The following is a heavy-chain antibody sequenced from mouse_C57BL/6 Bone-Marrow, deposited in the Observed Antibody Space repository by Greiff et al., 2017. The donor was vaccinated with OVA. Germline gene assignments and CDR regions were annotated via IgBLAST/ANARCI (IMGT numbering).Heavy chain of an antibody. Sequence: EVQLQQSGAELVRPGASVKLSCTASGFNIKDDYMHWVKQRPEQGLEWIGWIDPENGDTEYASKFQGKATITADKSCNTAYLQLSSLTSEDTSVYYCTTWLLPYYFDYWGQGTTLTVSS. CDR3: TTWLLPYYFDY. CDR2: IDPENGDT. V-gene: IGHV14-4*01. J-gene: IGHJ2*01. CDR1: GFNIKDDY. D-gene: IGHD2-3*01.